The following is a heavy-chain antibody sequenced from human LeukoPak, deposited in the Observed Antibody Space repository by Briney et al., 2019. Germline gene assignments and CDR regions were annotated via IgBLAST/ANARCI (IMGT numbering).Heavy chain of an antibody. CDR2: IFTSGNT. CDR3: ATLRGDYYDSRAYDL. CDR1: GGSISSYY. Sequence: SSETLSLTCTVSGGSISSYYWSWIRQPAGKGLEWIGRIFTSGNTDYNPSLKSRVFISIETSKNRFSLTLNSVTAADTAVYYCATLRGDYYDSRAYDLWGQGTMVTVSS. J-gene: IGHJ3*01. V-gene: IGHV4-4*07. D-gene: IGHD3-22*01.